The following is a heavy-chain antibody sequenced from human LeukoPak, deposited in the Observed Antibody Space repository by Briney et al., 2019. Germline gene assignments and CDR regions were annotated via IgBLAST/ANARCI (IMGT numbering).Heavy chain of an antibody. V-gene: IGHV1-2*02. J-gene: IGHJ4*02. CDR2: INPNSGAT. Sequence: AASVKVSCKASGYTFTGYYMHWVRQAPGQGLEWMGWINPNSGATNYAQKFQGRVTMTRDTSISTAYMELSSLRSDDTAVYYCAKDTGNFNFGDYWGQGTLVTVSS. CDR3: AKDTGNFNFGDY. CDR1: GYTFTGYY. D-gene: IGHD5-18*01.